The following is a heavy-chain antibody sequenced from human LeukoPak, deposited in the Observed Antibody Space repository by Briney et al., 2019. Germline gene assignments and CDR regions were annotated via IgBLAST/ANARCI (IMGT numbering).Heavy chain of an antibody. J-gene: IGHJ6*04. V-gene: IGHV1-18*04. CDR2: ISAYNGNT. CDR1: GYTFTSYG. CDR3: ARLCSSTSCYPHYYYGMDV. Sequence: ASVKVSCKASGYTFTSYGISWVRQAPGQGLEWMGWISAYNGNTNYAQKLQGRVTMTTDTSTSTAYMELRSLRSDDTAVYYCARLCSSTSCYPHYYYGMDVWGKGTTVIVSS. D-gene: IGHD2-2*01.